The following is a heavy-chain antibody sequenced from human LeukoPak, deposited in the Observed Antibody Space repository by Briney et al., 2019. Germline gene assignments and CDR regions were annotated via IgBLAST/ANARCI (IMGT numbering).Heavy chain of an antibody. V-gene: IGHV1-18*01. Sequence: GASVNVSCKASGYTFTSYGISWVRQAPGQGLEWMGWISAYNGNTNYAQKLQGRVTMTTDTSTSTAYMELRSLRSDDTAVYYCARAQTPGYYDFWSGYYSWGQGTLVTVSS. CDR3: ARAQTPGYYDFWSGYYS. J-gene: IGHJ4*02. CDR1: GYTFTSYG. D-gene: IGHD3-3*01. CDR2: ISAYNGNT.